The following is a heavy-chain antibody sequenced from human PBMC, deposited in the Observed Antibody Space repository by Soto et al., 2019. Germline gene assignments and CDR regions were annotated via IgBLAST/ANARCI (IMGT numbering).Heavy chain of an antibody. CDR1: GFTFSSYA. CDR2: ISYDGSNK. Sequence: QVQLVESGGGVVQPGRSLRLSCAASGFTFSSYAMHWVRQAPGKGLEWVAVISYDGSNKYYADSVKGRFTISRDNSKKTLYLQTNSLRAEDTAVYYCARDKSPYSSGWHNRHFDYWGQGTLVTVSS. J-gene: IGHJ4*02. CDR3: ARDKSPYSSGWHNRHFDY. D-gene: IGHD6-19*01. V-gene: IGHV3-30-3*01.